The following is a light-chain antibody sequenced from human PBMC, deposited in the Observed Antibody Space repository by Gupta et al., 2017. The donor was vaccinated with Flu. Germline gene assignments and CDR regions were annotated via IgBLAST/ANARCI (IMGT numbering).Light chain of an antibody. V-gene: IGKV1-5*03. CDR3: QQYNSYLLT. CDR1: QSISSW. J-gene: IGKJ4*01. CDR2: KAS. Sequence: DIQMTQSPSTLSASVGDRVTITCRASQSISSWLAWYQQKPGKAPKLLIYKASSLESGVPSRFSGSGSGTEFTLTISSLQPDDFATYSCQQYNSYLLTFGGGTKVAIK.